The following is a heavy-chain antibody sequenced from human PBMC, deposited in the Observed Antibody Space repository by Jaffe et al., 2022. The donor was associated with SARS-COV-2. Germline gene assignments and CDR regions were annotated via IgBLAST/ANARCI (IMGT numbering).Heavy chain of an antibody. CDR3: AKGEASHSSSSLDY. Sequence: EVQLLESGGGLVQPGGSLRLSCTASGFTFSNCAMNWVRQAPGKGLDWVSVISGSGDTTYYADSVKGRFTVSRDNSKNTLHLQMNSLGVEDTALYYCAKGEASHSSSSLDYWGQGTLVTVSS. J-gene: IGHJ4*02. CDR1: GFTFSNCA. CDR2: ISGSGDTT. V-gene: IGHV3-23*01. D-gene: IGHD2-15*01.